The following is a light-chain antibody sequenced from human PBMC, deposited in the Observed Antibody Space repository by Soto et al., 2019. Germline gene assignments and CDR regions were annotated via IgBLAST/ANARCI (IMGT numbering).Light chain of an antibody. CDR3: QQYGDSPVT. CDR2: GAS. V-gene: IGKV3-20*01. J-gene: IGKJ1*01. Sequence: ESVLTQSPGTLSLSPGDRATLSCRASQTVRANYLAWYQQKPGQAPRLVIHGASNRATDIPDRISGSGSGTDFTLTISRLEPEDFAVYYCQQYGDSPVTFGQGTKVEIK. CDR1: QTVRANY.